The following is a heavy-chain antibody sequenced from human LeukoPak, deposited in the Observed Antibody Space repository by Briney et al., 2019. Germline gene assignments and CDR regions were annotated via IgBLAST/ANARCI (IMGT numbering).Heavy chain of an antibody. J-gene: IGHJ4*02. CDR3: ARTISGWYYFDY. CDR1: GGSISGYY. V-gene: IGHV4-59*08. Sequence: SETLSLTCTVSGGSISGYYWSWIRQPPGKGLEWIGYINYSGSTDYNPSLKSRVTISVDTSKNQVSLKLSSVTAADTAVFYCARTISGWYYFDYWGQGTLVTVSS. D-gene: IGHD6-13*01. CDR2: INYSGST.